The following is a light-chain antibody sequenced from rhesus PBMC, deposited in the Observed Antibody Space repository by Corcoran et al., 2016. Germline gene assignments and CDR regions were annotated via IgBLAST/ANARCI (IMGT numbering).Light chain of an antibody. V-gene: IGKV1-22*01. CDR1: QSIRSW. CDR2: KAS. Sequence: DIQMTQSPSSLSASVGDTVTITCRASQSIRSWLDWYKQKPGKAHKLLVYKASSLQSGVPLRFSGSGSGTDFTLTISSLQPEDFATYYRLQDSSSIFTVGPETKLDIK. J-gene: IGKJ3*01. CDR3: LQDSSSIFT.